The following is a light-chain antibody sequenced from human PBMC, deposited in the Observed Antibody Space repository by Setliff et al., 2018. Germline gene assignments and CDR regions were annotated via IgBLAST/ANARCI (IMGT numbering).Light chain of an antibody. J-gene: IGLJ1*01. CDR3: NSYTTSNTYV. CDR1: SSDLGDNNF. CDR2: AVN. Sequence: QSALTQPASVSGSPGQSITISCTGSSSDLGDNNFVSWYQQHPGKAPKLLFYAVNKRPSGVSNRFSVSKSANTASLTISGLQAEDEADYYCNSYTTSNTYVFGTGTKVTV. V-gene: IGLV2-14*01.